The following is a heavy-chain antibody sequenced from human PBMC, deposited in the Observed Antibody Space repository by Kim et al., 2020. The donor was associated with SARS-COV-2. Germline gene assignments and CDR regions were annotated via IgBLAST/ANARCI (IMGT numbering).Heavy chain of an antibody. CDR2: IYYSGST. D-gene: IGHD3-10*01. J-gene: IGHJ4*02. CDR1: GGSISSSSYY. Sequence: SETLSLTCTVSGGSISSSSYYWGWIRQPPGNGLEWIGSIYYSGSTYYNPSLKSRVTISVDTSKNQFSLKLSSVTAADTAVYYCARHHPYGSGSIYYFDYWGQGTLVTVSS. CDR3: ARHHPYGSGSIYYFDY. V-gene: IGHV4-39*01.